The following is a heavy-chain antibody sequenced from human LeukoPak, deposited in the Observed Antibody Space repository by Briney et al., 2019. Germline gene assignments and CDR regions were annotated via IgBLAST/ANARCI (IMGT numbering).Heavy chain of an antibody. Sequence: SQTLSLTCAISGDSVSSNSAAWNWIRQSPSRGLEWLGRTYYRSKWYNDYAVSVKSRITINPDTSKNQLSLQLNSVTPEDTAVYYCARDGFVSYDFHPDKSYYGMDVWGQGTTVTVSS. J-gene: IGHJ6*02. D-gene: IGHD3-3*01. V-gene: IGHV6-1*01. CDR2: TYYRSKWYN. CDR3: ARDGFVSYDFHPDKSYYGMDV. CDR1: GDSVSSNSAA.